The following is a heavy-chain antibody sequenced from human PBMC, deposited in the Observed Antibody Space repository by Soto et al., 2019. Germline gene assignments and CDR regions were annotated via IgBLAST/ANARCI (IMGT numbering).Heavy chain of an antibody. CDR3: ARAGVTVRGVITYYYYGMDV. CDR1: GGSFSGYY. CDR2: INHSGST. J-gene: IGHJ6*02. Sequence: LSLTCAVYGGSFSGYYWSWIRQPPGKGLEWIGEINHSGSTNYNPSLKSRDTISVDTSKNQFSLKLSSVTAADTAVYYCARAGVTVRGVITYYYYGMDVWGQGTTVTVS. D-gene: IGHD3-10*01. V-gene: IGHV4-34*01.